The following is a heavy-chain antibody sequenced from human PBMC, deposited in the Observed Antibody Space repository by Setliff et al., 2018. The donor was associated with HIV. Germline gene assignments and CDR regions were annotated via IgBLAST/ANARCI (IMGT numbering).Heavy chain of an antibody. D-gene: IGHD3-10*01. CDR2: INSNSGGT. CDR1: GYTFTAYY. CDR3: ASEELRGTKVFDI. J-gene: IGHJ3*02. V-gene: IGHV1-2*02. Sequence: GASVKVSCKTSGYTFTAYYLHWVRQAPGQGLEYMGWINSNSGGTNYAQKFQGRVTMTRDTSVSSAYMELSRVRSDDTAVYYCASEELRGTKVFDIWGQGTMVTVSS.